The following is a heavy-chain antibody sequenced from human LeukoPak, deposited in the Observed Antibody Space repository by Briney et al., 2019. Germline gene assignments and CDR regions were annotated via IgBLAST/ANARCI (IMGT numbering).Heavy chain of an antibody. J-gene: IGHJ2*01. D-gene: IGHD6-19*01. V-gene: IGHV3-30*18. CDR3: AKQSSGWYSPYWYFDL. Sequence: GGSLRLSCAASGFTFSSYGMHWVRQAPGKGLEWVAVISYDGSNKYYADSVKGRFTISRDNSKNTLYLQMNSLRAEDTAVCYCAKQSSGWYSPYWYFDLWGRGTLVTVSS. CDR2: ISYDGSNK. CDR1: GFTFSSYG.